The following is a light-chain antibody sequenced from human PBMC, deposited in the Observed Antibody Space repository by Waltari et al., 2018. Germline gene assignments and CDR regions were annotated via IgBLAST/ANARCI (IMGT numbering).Light chain of an antibody. CDR1: SSEVGNYTL. J-gene: IGLJ1*01. CDR2: EVT. CDR3: CSYVGLGTYV. V-gene: IGLV2-23*02. Sequence: QSGLAQPASASGSPGPSITITCTGTSSEVGNYTLASWFQHRPGKAPRLLIYEVTKRAPGTSDRFSASKSGNTASLSISGLQAQEDEADYYCCSYVGLGTYVFGTGTKVTV.